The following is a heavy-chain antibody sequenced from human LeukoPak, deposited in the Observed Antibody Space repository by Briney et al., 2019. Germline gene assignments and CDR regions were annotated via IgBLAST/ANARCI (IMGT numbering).Heavy chain of an antibody. V-gene: IGHV4-30-2*01. CDR3: ARRARLGSNWFDP. J-gene: IGHJ5*02. CDR2: INHSGNT. D-gene: IGHD3-10*01. CDR1: GGSISSGGYS. Sequence: SQTLSLTCAVSGGSISSGGYSWSWIRQPPGKGLEWIGEINHSGNTNYNPSLKSRVTMSVDTSKNQFPLKLSSVTAADTAVYYCARRARLGSNWFDPWGQGTLVTVSS.